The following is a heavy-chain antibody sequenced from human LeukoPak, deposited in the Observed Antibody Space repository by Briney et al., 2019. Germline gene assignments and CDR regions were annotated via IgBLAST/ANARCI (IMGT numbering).Heavy chain of an antibody. V-gene: IGHV4-38-2*02. D-gene: IGHD3-10*01. Sequence: SETLSLTCTVSGVSISSGYYWGWTRPPPGKGLEWIGSIYHSGSTYYNPSLKSRVTISVDTSKNQFSLQLNSVTAPDTAVSYCAKSNGSVFVDIWGQGTMVTVSS. CDR2: IYHSGST. CDR3: AKSNGSVFVDI. CDR1: GVSISSGYY. J-gene: IGHJ3*02.